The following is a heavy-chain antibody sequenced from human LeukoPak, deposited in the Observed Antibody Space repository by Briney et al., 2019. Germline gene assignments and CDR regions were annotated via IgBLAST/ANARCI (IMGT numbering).Heavy chain of an antibody. V-gene: IGHV3-53*01. CDR2: LYSGGDT. Sequence: GGSLTLSCAASGFTVSTKYMNWVRQAPGKGLEWVSILYSGGDTYYADSVKGRFTISRDSSKNMLFLHMNSLRAEDTAVYYCARVGDHFRWYLDLWGRGTLDSV. J-gene: IGHJ2*01. CDR1: GFTVSTKY. D-gene: IGHD5-24*01. CDR3: ARVGDHFRWYLDL.